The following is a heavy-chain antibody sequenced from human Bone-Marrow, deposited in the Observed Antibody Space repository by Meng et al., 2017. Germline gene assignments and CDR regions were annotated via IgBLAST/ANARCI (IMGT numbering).Heavy chain of an antibody. D-gene: IGHD1-20*01. CDR2: INPNSGAT. J-gene: IGHJ3*02. CDR1: GYTFSDYY. CDR3: AKDLRNWNDAIDI. V-gene: IGHV1-2*02. Sequence: ASVKVSCKASGYTFSDYYMDWVRQAPGQGLEWMGWINPNSGATNYAQKFQGRVTLTRDKSITTVYMDVTSLRSDDTAVYYCAKDLRNWNDAIDIWGQGTMVTVSS.